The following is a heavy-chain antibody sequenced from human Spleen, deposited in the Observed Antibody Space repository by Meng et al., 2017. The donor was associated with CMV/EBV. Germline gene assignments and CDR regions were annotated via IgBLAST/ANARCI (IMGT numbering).Heavy chain of an antibody. J-gene: IGHJ6*02. Sequence: GESLKISCAACGFTFSSYDMHWVRQATGKGLEWVSAIGTAGDTYYPGSVKGRFTISRENAKNSLYLQMNSLRAGDTAVYYCARAAGRHVGMDLWGQGTTVTVSS. CDR1: GFTFSSYD. V-gene: IGHV3-13*01. CDR3: ARAAGRHVGMDL. CDR2: IGTAGDT.